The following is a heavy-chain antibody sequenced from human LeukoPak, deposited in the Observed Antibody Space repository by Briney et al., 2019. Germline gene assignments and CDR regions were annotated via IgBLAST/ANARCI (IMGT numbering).Heavy chain of an antibody. J-gene: IGHJ4*02. Sequence: SVKVSCKASGGTFSSYAISWVRQAPGQGLEWMGRIIPIFGTANYAQKFQGRVTITTDESTSTAYMELSSLRSEDTAVYYCARVYYDNSGYYHHFDYWGQGTLVTVSS. CDR2: IIPIFGTA. V-gene: IGHV1-69*05. D-gene: IGHD3-22*01. CDR3: ARVYYDNSGYYHHFDY. CDR1: GGTFSSYA.